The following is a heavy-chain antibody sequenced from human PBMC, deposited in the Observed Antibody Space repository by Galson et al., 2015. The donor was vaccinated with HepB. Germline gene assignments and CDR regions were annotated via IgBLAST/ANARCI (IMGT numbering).Heavy chain of an antibody. CDR3: ARAKDYIDGGGYHYYYYYLDV. Sequence: SVKVSCKAPGDTFSYAINWVRQAPGQGLEWMGGIIPSFGAPNYAQNFQDRVTITVDKSTSTAYMELNSLTSEDTAVYFCARAKDYIDGGGYHYYYYYLDVWGKGTPVTVSS. J-gene: IGHJ6*03. CDR2: IIPSFGAP. CDR1: GDTFSYA. D-gene: IGHD2-15*01. V-gene: IGHV1-69*06.